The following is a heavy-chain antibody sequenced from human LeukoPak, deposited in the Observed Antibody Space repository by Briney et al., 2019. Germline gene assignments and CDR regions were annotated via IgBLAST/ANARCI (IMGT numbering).Heavy chain of an antibody. V-gene: IGHV4-38-2*02. J-gene: IGHJ6*04. Sequence: PSETLSLTCAVSGYSIISGYYWGWILQPPGKGLEWLWSIYDSGSTYYNPSLKSRVTISVDTSKIQVSLTLSTVTAADTALYYCARDKYYYGSGRYRCYYGRDVWGKGTTVTVSS. D-gene: IGHD3-10*01. CDR3: ARDKYYYGSGRYRCYYGRDV. CDR1: GYSIISGYY. CDR2: IYDSGST.